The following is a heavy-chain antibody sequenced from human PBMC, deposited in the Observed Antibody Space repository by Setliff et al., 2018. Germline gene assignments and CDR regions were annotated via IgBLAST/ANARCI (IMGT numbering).Heavy chain of an antibody. V-gene: IGHV4-31*11. Sequence: SETLSLTCAVSGGSISTDPYFWTWIRQHPVKGLEWIGYISYSGRTSYNPSLYSRITVSLDRSKNQFSLQLTSVTAADTAMYYCARARSHCYGDCQHAFEIWGQGTKVTVSS. CDR1: GGSISTDPYF. CDR2: ISYSGRT. D-gene: IGHD2-21*02. J-gene: IGHJ3*02. CDR3: ARARSHCYGDCQHAFEI.